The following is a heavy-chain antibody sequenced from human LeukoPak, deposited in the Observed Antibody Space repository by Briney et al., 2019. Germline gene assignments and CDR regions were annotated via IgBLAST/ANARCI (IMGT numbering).Heavy chain of an antibody. J-gene: IGHJ4*02. CDR3: ASEIGHSGSKTGHY. CDR2: INHSGST. V-gene: IGHV4-34*01. Sequence: SETLSLTCTVSGGSISSYHWTWMRQAPGKGLEWIGEINHSGSTNYNPSLKSRVTISVDTSKNQFSLKLSSVTAADTAVYYCASEIGHSGSKTGHYWGQGTLVTVSS. CDR1: GGSISSYH. D-gene: IGHD1-26*01.